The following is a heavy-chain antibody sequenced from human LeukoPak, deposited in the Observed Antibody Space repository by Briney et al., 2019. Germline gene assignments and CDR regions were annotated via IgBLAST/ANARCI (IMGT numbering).Heavy chain of an antibody. CDR1: GGSISTYY. V-gene: IGHV4-59*01. Sequence: SETLSLICTVSGGSISTYYLTWFRQPPGKGLEWIGHTHNSGGTNYNPSLKSRVTISGDSSENQFSLKLTSVTAADTAVYYCARVGYYDSRLPDYGGQGTLVTVSS. J-gene: IGHJ4*02. D-gene: IGHD3-22*01. CDR2: THNSGGT. CDR3: ARVGYYDSRLPDY.